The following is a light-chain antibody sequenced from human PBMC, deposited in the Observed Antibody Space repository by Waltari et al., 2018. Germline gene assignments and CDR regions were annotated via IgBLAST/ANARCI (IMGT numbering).Light chain of an antibody. V-gene: IGKV1-39*01. J-gene: IGKJ4*01. Sequence: DIQMTQSPSSLSASVGDRVTVTCRASQSISSYLNWYQQKPGKAPKLLIYAASNLQSGVPSRFGGSGSGPDFTLTISSLQPEDFATYYCQQSFSTPPTFGGGTKVEIK. CDR1: QSISSY. CDR2: AAS. CDR3: QQSFSTPPT.